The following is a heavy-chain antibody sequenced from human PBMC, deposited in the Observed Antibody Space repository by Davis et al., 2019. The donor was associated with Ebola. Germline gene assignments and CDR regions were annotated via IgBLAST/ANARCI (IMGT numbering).Heavy chain of an antibody. CDR3: ARDVGRWFYGMDV. CDR2: IKQDGSEK. CDR1: GFTFSSYW. D-gene: IGHD4-23*01. V-gene: IGHV3-7*01. Sequence: GGSLRLSCAASGFTFSSYWMSWVRQAPGKGLEWVANIKQDGSEKYYVDSVKGRFTISRDNAKNSLYLQMNSLRAEDTAVYYCARDVGRWFYGMDVWGQGTTVTVSS. J-gene: IGHJ6*02.